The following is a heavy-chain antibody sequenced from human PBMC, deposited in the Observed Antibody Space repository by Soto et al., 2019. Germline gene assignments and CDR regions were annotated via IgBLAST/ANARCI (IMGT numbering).Heavy chain of an antibody. D-gene: IGHD1-1*01. Sequence: GASVKVSCKASGYTFTDYDINWVRQAPGQGLEWMGWVSPNSGNTVYAQKFQGRVTMTSDTSISTAHMELSSLRSEDTAVYYCARRAETNGWNGFGADKYYFDFWGQGTLVTVSS. V-gene: IGHV1-8*01. CDR2: VSPNSGNT. CDR1: GYTFTDYD. J-gene: IGHJ4*02. CDR3: ARRAETNGWNGFGADKYYFDF.